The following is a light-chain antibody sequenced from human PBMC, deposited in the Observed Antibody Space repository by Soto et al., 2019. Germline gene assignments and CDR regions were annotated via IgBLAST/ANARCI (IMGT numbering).Light chain of an antibody. Sequence: EIVLTQSPATLSLSPGERATLSCWASQSVSSSYLAWYQQKPGLAPRLLIYDASSRATGTPDRFSGSGSGTDFTITISRLEPEDFAVYYCQQYGSSPPYTFGQGTKVDIK. CDR1: QSVSSSY. CDR2: DAS. CDR3: QQYGSSPPYT. V-gene: IGKV3D-20*01. J-gene: IGKJ2*01.